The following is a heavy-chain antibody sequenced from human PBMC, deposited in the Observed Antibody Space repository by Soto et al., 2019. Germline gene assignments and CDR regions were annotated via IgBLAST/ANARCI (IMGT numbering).Heavy chain of an antibody. Sequence: SETLSLTCTVSGGSIISSSYYWGWIRQPPGKGLEWIGSIYYSGSTYYNPSLKSRVTISVDTSKNQFSLKLSSVTAADTAVYYCATRIAAAVVDAFDIWAQGTMVPVSS. CDR1: GGSIISSSYY. D-gene: IGHD6-13*01. CDR3: ATRIAAAVVDAFDI. J-gene: IGHJ3*02. V-gene: IGHV4-39*01. CDR2: IYYSGST.